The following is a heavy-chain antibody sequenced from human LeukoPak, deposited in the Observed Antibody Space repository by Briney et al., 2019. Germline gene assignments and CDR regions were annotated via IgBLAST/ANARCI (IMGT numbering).Heavy chain of an antibody. CDR2: ISGSGGTT. CDR3: AKGSRSLRFGEAGDY. CDR1: GFTFSSYG. J-gene: IGHJ4*02. Sequence: GGSLRLSCAASGFTFSSYGMSWVRQARGKGLEWVSSISGSGGTTYYADSVKGRFTLSRDNSKNTLYLQMNSLRAEDTAVYYCAKGSRSLRFGEAGDYWGQGTLVTVSS. D-gene: IGHD3-10*01. V-gene: IGHV3-23*01.